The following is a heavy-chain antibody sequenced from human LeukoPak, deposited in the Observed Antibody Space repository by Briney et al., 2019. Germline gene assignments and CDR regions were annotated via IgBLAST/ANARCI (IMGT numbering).Heavy chain of an antibody. D-gene: IGHD2-21*01. J-gene: IGHJ4*02. V-gene: IGHV3-15*01. CDR3: ITDQSPVE. CDR2: IKSQTDGGTT. Sequence: KAGGSLRLSCAASGFIFRNAWMNWVRQAPGKGLEWVGRIKSQTDGGTTDYAAPVKGRFTISRDDSKNTLYLQMNSLKTEDTGVYYCITDQSPVEWGQGTLVTVSS. CDR1: GFIFRNAW.